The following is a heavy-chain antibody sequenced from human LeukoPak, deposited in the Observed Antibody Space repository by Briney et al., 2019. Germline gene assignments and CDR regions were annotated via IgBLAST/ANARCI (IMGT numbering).Heavy chain of an antibody. CDR3: AREGDFWSGYPIDHYYYMDV. Sequence: GGSLRLSCSASGFTFSSYAMTWVRQAPGKGLEWVSTISGRGDLEFYTESVKGRCTISRDHSKNTVHLQMDSLRAEDTAIYYCAREGDFWSGYPIDHYYYMDVWGKGITVTVTS. V-gene: IGHV3-23*01. D-gene: IGHD3-3*01. CDR1: GFTFSSYA. J-gene: IGHJ6*03. CDR2: ISGRGDLE.